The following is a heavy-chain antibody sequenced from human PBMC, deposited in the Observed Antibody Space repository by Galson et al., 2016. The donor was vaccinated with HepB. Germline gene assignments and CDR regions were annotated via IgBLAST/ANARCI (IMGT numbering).Heavy chain of an antibody. CDR3: TRDLDASGSVNWFDP. CDR1: GFTFSNYW. Sequence: SLRLSCAASGFTFSNYWMHWVRQAPGKGPVWVSRINSDGTITRYADSVKGRFRISRDNAKNTLYLQMNSLRAEDTAVYFCTRDLDASGSVNWFDPWGQGTLVTVSS. D-gene: IGHD3-10*01. V-gene: IGHV3-74*01. CDR2: INSDGTIT. J-gene: IGHJ5*02.